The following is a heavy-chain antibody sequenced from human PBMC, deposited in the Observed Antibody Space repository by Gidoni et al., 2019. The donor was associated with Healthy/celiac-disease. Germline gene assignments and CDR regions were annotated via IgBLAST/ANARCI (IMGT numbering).Heavy chain of an antibody. Sequence: QVQLQESGPGLVKPSETLSLTCTVSGGSISSYYWSWIRQPPGKGLEWIGYIYYSGSTNYNPSLKSRVTISVDTSKNQFSLKLSSVTAADTAVYYCARGDIVVVPAAIPLYYFDYWGQGTLVTVSS. D-gene: IGHD2-2*02. CDR3: ARGDIVVVPAAIPLYYFDY. CDR2: IYYSGST. V-gene: IGHV4-59*01. J-gene: IGHJ4*02. CDR1: GGSISSYY.